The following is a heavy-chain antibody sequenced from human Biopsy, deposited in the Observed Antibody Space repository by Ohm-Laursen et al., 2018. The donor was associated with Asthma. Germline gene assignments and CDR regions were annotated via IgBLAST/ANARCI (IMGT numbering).Heavy chain of an antibody. Sequence: STQTLTLTYTFSGFSLSKSGVGVGWIRLPPREAPDWLALIYWNGDTHYNPALRSRLTITKDTSRKQVVLAMSNMDTVDTGTYFCARAERCVEFSYFDNWGLGTLVYVSS. CDR3: ARAERCVEFSYFDN. CDR1: GFSLSKSGVG. V-gene: IGHV2-5*01. J-gene: IGHJ4*01. D-gene: IGHD1-1*01. CDR2: IYWNGDT.